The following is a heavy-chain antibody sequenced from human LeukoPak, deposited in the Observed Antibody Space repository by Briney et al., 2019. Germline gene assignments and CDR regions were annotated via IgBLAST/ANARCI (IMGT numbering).Heavy chain of an antibody. J-gene: IGHJ6*02. CDR3: ARGGGNSGYDLSMDV. D-gene: IGHD5-12*01. CDR1: GFTFSRYW. Sequence: GGSLRLSCAASGFTFSRYWMTWVRQAPGKGLEWVANIKQDGSEKYYVDSVKGRFTISRDNAKNSLYVQMNSLRAEDTAVYYCARGGGNSGYDLSMDVWGQGTTVTVSS. V-gene: IGHV3-7*01. CDR2: IKQDGSEK.